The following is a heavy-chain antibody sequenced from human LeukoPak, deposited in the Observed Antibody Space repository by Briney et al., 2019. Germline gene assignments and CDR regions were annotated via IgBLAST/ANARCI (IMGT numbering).Heavy chain of an antibody. CDR2: ISSSSNTV. V-gene: IGHV3-48*02. Sequence: GGSLRLSCAASGFNFRDYSFNWLRQAPGKGLEWISFISSSSNTVYYADSVRGRFTISRDNAMNSLYLQMNSLTDDDTAVYYCARAYGGSNWKYWGQGTLVTVAS. CDR3: ARAYGGSNWKY. J-gene: IGHJ4*02. D-gene: IGHD1-20*01. CDR1: GFNFRDYS.